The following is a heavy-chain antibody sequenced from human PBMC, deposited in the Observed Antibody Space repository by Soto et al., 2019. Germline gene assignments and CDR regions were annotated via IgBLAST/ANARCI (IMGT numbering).Heavy chain of an antibody. J-gene: IGHJ3*01. CDR3: ARHAAARRADVVAFQV. V-gene: IGHV4-39*01. CDR1: GGSISRSPYS. D-gene: IGHD5-18*01. Sequence: QLHLQESGPGLVKPSETLSLSCIVSGGSISRSPYSWAWLRQPPGQGLEWIGTIFYSGKIYYSASLQSRVSISVDTSKEQFSLKVRSVTAADTAVYSCARHAAARRADVVAFQVWGQGTPVTVSS. CDR2: IFYSGKI.